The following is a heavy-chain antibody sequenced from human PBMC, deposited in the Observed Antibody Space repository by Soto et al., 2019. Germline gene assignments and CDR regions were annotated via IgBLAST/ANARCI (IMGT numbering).Heavy chain of an antibody. V-gene: IGHV3-9*01. D-gene: IGHD5-18*01. J-gene: IGHJ6*02. Sequence: EMQLIESGGGWVQPGTSLRVSCAASGFTFHEYAMHWVRQATGKGLEWVSGISSDGDTIAYADSVQGRFTVFRDNAKNALYLQMNSLRAEDTALYYCTKGGYDLIYYFGMDVWGQGTTVTVSS. CDR2: ISSDGDTI. CDR3: TKGGYDLIYYFGMDV. CDR1: GFTFHEYA.